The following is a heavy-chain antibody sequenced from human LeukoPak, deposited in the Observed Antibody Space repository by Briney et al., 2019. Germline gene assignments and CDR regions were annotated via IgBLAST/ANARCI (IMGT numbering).Heavy chain of an antibody. CDR2: IHSTESYT. D-gene: IGHD3-10*01. V-gene: IGHV3-74*01. CDR1: GFTFWTYW. CDR3: VRETYGAGNRSFDL. Sequence: GGSLRLSCAASGFTFWTYWMHWVRHAPGEGLVWVSRIHSTESYTAYADSVKGRFTISRDNAKNTLSLHMSSLRAEDTAIYYCVRETYGAGNRSFDLWGRGTLVVVSS. J-gene: IGHJ2*01.